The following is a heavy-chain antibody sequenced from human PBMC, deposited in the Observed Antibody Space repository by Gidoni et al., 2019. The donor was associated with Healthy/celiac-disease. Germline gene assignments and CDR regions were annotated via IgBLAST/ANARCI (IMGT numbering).Heavy chain of an antibody. CDR3: ARQEAARLGFDY. D-gene: IGHD6-6*01. V-gene: IGHV4-39*01. CDR2: INYSGST. J-gene: IGHJ4*02. Sequence: QLQLLESGPGLVKPSETLSLTCTVSGGSISSSSYYWGRTRQPPGKGLEWIGRINYSGSTNYNPSLKSRVTIAVDTSKNQFSMKLSSVTAADTAVYYCARQEAARLGFDYWGQGTLVTVSS. CDR1: GGSISSSSYY.